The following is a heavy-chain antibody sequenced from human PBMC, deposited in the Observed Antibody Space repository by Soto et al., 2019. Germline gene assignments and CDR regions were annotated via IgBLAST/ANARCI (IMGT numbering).Heavy chain of an antibody. J-gene: IGHJ6*02. Sequence: QLQLQESGSGLVKPSETLSLTCAVSGDSFSSCGFSWSWIPPPPGKGLERLRYISDSGSTYYTPCLKSRITISVDRSRNHCSLNLTSVTAADTAVYYCARTPHHYTTYVGDYYYYGMDVWGQGTTVTVSS. V-gene: IGHV4-30-2*01. CDR1: GDSFSSCGFS. CDR2: ISDSGST. CDR3: ARTPHHYTTYVGDYYYYGMDV. D-gene: IGHD3-16*01.